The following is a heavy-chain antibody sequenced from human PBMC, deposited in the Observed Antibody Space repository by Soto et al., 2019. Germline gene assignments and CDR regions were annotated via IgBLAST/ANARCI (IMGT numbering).Heavy chain of an antibody. CDR1: GYTFSSYG. Sequence: QVKLVQSGGEVKKPGASVKISRKASGYTFSSYGISWVRKAPGQGLEWMGWISAYNGNTNYAQKFQGRVTMTTDTSTSTAYKELRSLISDYTAIYYCARTLNEWLWGLEWGQGTLVTVSS. J-gene: IGHJ4*02. V-gene: IGHV1-18*01. D-gene: IGHD3-3*01. CDR3: ARTLNEWLWGLE. CDR2: ISAYNGNT.